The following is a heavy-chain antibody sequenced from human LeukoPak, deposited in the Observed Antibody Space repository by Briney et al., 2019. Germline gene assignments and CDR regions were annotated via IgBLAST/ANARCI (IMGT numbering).Heavy chain of an antibody. CDR1: GGSFSGFY. CDR2: INHSEST. D-gene: IGHD3-10*01. V-gene: IGHV4-34*01. CDR3: ERGPDSGSHFAWFDP. J-gene: IGHJ5*02. Sequence: QPSETLSLTCAVYGGSFSGFYWSWVRQPPGKGLEWIGEINHSESTHYNPSFKSRVTILVDTSRNQFSLKLTSVTAAATAVDYYERGPDSGSHFAWFDPWGQGTLVTVSS.